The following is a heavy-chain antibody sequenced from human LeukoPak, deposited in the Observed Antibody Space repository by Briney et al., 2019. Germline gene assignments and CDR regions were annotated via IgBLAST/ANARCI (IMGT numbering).Heavy chain of an antibody. CDR1: GGSISSSSYY. CDR3: ARHERYGDHYFDY. D-gene: IGHD4-17*01. CDR2: IYYSGST. Sequence: PSETLSLTCTVSGGSISSSSYYWGWIRQPPGKGLEWIGSIYYSGSTYYNLSLKSRVTISVDTSKNQFSLKLSSVTAADTAVYYCARHERYGDHYFDYWGQGTLVTVSS. J-gene: IGHJ4*02. V-gene: IGHV4-39*01.